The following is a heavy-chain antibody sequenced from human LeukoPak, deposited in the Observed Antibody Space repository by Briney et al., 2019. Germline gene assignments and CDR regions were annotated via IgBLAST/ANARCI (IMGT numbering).Heavy chain of an antibody. Sequence: ASVKVSCKASGGTFSSYAISWVRQAPGQGLEWMGRIIPIFGTANYAQKFQRRVTITTDESTSTAYIELSSLRSEDTAVYYCARDDPNECTNGVCYSRFDYWGQGTLVTVSS. CDR1: GGTFSSYA. D-gene: IGHD2-8*01. CDR2: IIPIFGTA. J-gene: IGHJ4*02. V-gene: IGHV1-69*05. CDR3: ARDDPNECTNGVCYSRFDY.